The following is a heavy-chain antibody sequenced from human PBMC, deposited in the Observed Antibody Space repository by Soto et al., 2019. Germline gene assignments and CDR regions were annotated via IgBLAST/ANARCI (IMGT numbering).Heavy chain of an antibody. CDR3: ATNSGLLRYSPMDV. CDR2: SYHSGST. CDR1: GGAISSSNW. D-gene: IGHD3-9*01. Sequence: SEALSLTCAVSGGAISSSNWWSWVRQPPGKGLEWVWESYHSGSTNSNPSLKSRVTISVDKSKNQFSLKLSSVTAADTAVYYCATNSGLLRYSPMDVWGQGTTVTVSS. J-gene: IGHJ6*02. V-gene: IGHV4-4*02.